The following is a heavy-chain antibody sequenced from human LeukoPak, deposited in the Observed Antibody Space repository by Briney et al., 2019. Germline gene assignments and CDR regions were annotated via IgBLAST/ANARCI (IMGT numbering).Heavy chain of an antibody. V-gene: IGHV4-39*01. Sequence: SETLSLTCTVSGGSISSSSYYWGWIRQPPGKGLEWIGSIYYSGSTYYNPSLKSRVTISVDTSKNQFSLKLSSVTAADTAVYYCARLVGDIDYWGQGTLVTVSS. J-gene: IGHJ4*02. CDR2: IYYSGST. CDR3: ARLVGDIDY. D-gene: IGHD1-26*01. CDR1: GGSISSSSYY.